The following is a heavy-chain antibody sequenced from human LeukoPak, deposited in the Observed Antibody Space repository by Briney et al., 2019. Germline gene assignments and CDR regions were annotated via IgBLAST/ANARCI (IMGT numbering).Heavy chain of an antibody. CDR2: ISAYNGNT. Sequence: ASGKVSCKASGYTFTSYGISWVRQAPGQGLEWMGWISAYNGNTNYAQKLQGRVTMTTDTSTSTAYMELRSLRSDDTAVYYCARFSGYDLLGRDAFDIWGQGTMVTVSS. J-gene: IGHJ3*02. CDR1: GYTFTSYG. CDR3: ARFSGYDLLGRDAFDI. V-gene: IGHV1-18*01. D-gene: IGHD5-12*01.